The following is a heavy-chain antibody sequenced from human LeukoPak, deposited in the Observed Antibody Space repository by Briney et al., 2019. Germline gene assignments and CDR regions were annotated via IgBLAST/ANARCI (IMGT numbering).Heavy chain of an antibody. CDR1: GGSISSYY. J-gene: IGHJ4*02. CDR2: IYTSGST. V-gene: IGHV4-4*07. CDR3: ARENSGSYREFDY. D-gene: IGHD1-26*01. Sequence: TSETLSLTCTVSGGSISSYYRSWIRQPAGKGLEWIGRIYTSGSTNYNASLKSRVGMSVDTSKNQFSLKLSSVTAADTAVFYCARENSGSYREFDYWGQGTLVTVSS.